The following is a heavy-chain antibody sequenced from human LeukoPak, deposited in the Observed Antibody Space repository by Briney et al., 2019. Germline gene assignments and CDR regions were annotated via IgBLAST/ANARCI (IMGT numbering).Heavy chain of an antibody. CDR2: ISYDGSNK. CDR3: AKDFEGSRSYHCPFDY. Sequence: PGGSLRLPCAASGFTFSSYAMHWVRQAPGKGLEWVAVISYDGSNKYYADSAKGRFTISRDNSKNTVYLQLNSLRAEDTAVYYCAKDFEGSRSYHCPFDYWGQGTLVIVSS. CDR1: GFTFSSYA. V-gene: IGHV3-30*04. J-gene: IGHJ4*02. D-gene: IGHD3-10*01.